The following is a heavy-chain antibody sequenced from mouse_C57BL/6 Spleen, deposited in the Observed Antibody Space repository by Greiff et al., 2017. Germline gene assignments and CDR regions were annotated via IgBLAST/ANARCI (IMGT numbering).Heavy chain of an antibody. CDR1: GYTFTSYW. Sequence: QVQLQQPGAELVKPGASVKLSCKASGYTFTSYWMPWVKQRPGQGLAWIGMIHPNSGSTNYNEKFKSKATLTVDKSSSTAYKQLSSMTSEDSAVYYCARSYYSNYLFAYWGQGTLVTVSA. CDR3: ARSYYSNYLFAY. D-gene: IGHD2-5*01. V-gene: IGHV1-64*01. J-gene: IGHJ3*01. CDR2: IHPNSGST.